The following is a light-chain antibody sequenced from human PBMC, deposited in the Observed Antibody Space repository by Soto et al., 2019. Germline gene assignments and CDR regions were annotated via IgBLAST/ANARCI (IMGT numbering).Light chain of an antibody. V-gene: IGKV3-20*01. CDR3: QQYGGSGT. J-gene: IGKJ1*01. CDR1: QSGSSIY. Sequence: EIVLTQSPGTLSLSPGERATLSCRASQSGSSIYLAWYQQKPGQAPRLLIYDASSRATGIPDRFSGSGSGTDFTLTISRLEPEDFAVYYCQQYGGSGTFGQGTKVDNK. CDR2: DAS.